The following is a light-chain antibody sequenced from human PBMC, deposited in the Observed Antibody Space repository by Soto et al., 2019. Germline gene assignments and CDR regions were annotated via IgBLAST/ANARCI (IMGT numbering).Light chain of an antibody. CDR2: GAS. J-gene: IGKJ5*01. CDR1: QSVSSNY. CDR3: QQYGSSSVT. Sequence: EIVLTQSPGTLSLSPGDRATLSCRASQSVSSNYLAWYQQKPGQTPRLLIYGASTRATGIPDRFSGSGSGTDFTLTINRLEPEEFAVYYCQQYGSSSVTFGQGTRLEI. V-gene: IGKV3-20*01.